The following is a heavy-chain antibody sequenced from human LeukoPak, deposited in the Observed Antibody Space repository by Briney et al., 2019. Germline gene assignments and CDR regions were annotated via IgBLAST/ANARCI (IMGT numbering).Heavy chain of an antibody. D-gene: IGHD2-15*01. V-gene: IGHV1-2*02. CDR2: INPNSGGT. CDR1: GYTFTGYY. Sequence: ASVKVSCKASGYTFTGYYMHWVRQAPGQGLEWMGWINPNSGGTNYAQKFQGRVTMTRDTSISTAYMELTRLRSDDTAVYYCARERNCSGGSCSDASDIWGQGTMVTVSS. CDR3: ARERNCSGGSCSDASDI. J-gene: IGHJ3*02.